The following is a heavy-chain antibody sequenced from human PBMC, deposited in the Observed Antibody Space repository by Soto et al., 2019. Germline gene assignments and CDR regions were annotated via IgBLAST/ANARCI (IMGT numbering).Heavy chain of an antibody. D-gene: IGHD3-9*01. Sequence: EVQLLESGGGLVQRGGSLRLSCTTSGFTFSDYAXXWVRLTSGKGLEWVAIISGAGGSIDYADSVKGRFTISRDNSKSTVFLKMNSLGAEDTAIFYCAKVPPGGYFDWFHYYKDVWGKGTTVTVSS. CDR1: GFTFSDYA. J-gene: IGHJ6*03. CDR3: AKVPPGGYFDWFHYYKDV. CDR2: ISGAGGSI. V-gene: IGHV3-23*01.